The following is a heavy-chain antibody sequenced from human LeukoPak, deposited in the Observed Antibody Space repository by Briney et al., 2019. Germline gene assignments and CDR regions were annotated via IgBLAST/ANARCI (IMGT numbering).Heavy chain of an antibody. CDR2: INPNSGGT. Sequence: GASVRVCCKASGYTFTCYYMHWVGQAPGQGREWMGWINPNSGGTNYAQKFEGRVTMTRDTSISTAYMELSRLRADDTPVYYCARVEGVTMVRGVLGYWGQGTLVTVSS. J-gene: IGHJ4*02. V-gene: IGHV1-2*02. CDR1: GYTFTCYY. D-gene: IGHD3-10*01. CDR3: ARVEGVTMVRGVLGY.